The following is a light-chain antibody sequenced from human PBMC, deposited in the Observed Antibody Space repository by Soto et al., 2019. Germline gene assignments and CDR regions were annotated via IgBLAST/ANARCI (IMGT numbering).Light chain of an antibody. V-gene: IGKV3-15*01. J-gene: IGKJ2*01. Sequence: EIVMTQSPATLSVSPGERATLSCRASQSVSSKLAWYQQKPGQAPRLLIYGASARATGIPARFSGSGSGTEFTLNISSLQSEDFAVYYCQQYNNWPPYTFGQGTKREIK. CDR2: GAS. CDR1: QSVSSK. CDR3: QQYNNWPPYT.